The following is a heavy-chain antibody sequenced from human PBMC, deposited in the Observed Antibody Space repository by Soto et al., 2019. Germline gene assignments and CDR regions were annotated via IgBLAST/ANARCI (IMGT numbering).Heavy chain of an antibody. CDR3: ARDFAYFDS. CDR1: GGSFKSGRYS. Sequence: SSETLSLTCTVSGGSFKSGRYSWSWSRQPPGKGLEWIGYVYHTGRTSYNPSLKSRDSISMDTSKYQFSLNLDSVTAADTAVYFCARDFAYFDSWGQGTLVTVSS. J-gene: IGHJ4*02. V-gene: IGHV4-61*01. D-gene: IGHD3-3*01. CDR2: VYHTGRT.